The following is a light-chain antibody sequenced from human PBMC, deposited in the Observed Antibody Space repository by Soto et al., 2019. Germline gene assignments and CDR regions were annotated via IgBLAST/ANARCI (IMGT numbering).Light chain of an antibody. J-gene: IGKJ1*01. CDR2: KAS. CDR1: QSISSW. V-gene: IGKV1-5*03. CDR3: QYYNTYPWT. Sequence: DIQMPPSPYTLSASVGDRVTITCRASQSISSWLAWYQQKPGKAPNLLIHKASHLESGVPSRFSGSGSGTEFTLTISSLQPGDFATYYCQYYNTYPWTFGQGTKVDIK.